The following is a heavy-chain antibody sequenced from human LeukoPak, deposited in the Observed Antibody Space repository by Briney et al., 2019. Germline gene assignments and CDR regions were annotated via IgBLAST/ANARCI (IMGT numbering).Heavy chain of an antibody. CDR2: IYPRDGST. CDR3: ARDQEGFDY. J-gene: IGHJ4*02. CDR1: GYTFTSYA. Sequence: ASVKVSCKASGYTFTSYAMNWVRQAPGQGLEWMGMIYPRDGSTSYAQKFQGRDTVTRDTSTSTVHMELSGLRSEDTAVYYCARDQEGFDYWGQGTLVTVSS. V-gene: IGHV1-46*01.